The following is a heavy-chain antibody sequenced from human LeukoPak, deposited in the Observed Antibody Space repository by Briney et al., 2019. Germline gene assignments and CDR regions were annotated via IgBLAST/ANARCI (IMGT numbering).Heavy chain of an antibody. D-gene: IGHD5-18*01. V-gene: IGHV3-23*01. Sequence: GGSLRLSCAASAFTFRSYAMIWVRQAPGKGLEWVSTVSASGGSTYYADSVKGRFTISRDNSNNTLSLQINSLRPEDTAVYYCAKGAASRGYTYMANWGQGTLVTISS. CDR3: AKGAASRGYTYMAN. CDR2: VSASGGST. CDR1: AFTFRSYA. J-gene: IGHJ4*02.